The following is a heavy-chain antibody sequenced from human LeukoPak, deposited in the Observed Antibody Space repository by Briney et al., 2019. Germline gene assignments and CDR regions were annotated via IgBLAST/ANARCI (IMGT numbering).Heavy chain of an antibody. CDR3: ARRYCSSTSCYTYNWFDP. CDR2: INPNSGGT. CDR1: GYTFTGYY. J-gene: IGHJ5*02. V-gene: IGHV1-2*06. Sequence: ASVKVSCKASGYTFTGYYMHWVRQAPEQGLEWMGRINPNSGGTNYAQKFQGRVTMTRDTSISTAYMELSRLRSDDTAVYYCARRYCSSTSCYTYNWFDPWGQGTLVTVSS. D-gene: IGHD2-2*02.